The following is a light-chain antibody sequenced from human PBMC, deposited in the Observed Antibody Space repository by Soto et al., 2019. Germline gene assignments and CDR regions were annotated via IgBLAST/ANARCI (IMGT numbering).Light chain of an antibody. CDR1: SSDIGGYNY. J-gene: IGLJ2*01. CDR3: SSFTSSSTPV. Sequence: QSVLTQPASVSGSPGQSITISCTGTSSDIGGYNYVSWYLQYPGKAPKLMIYDVSNRPSGVSNRSSGSKSGNTASLTISGLQAEDEADYYCSSFTSSSTPVFGGGTKVTVL. CDR2: DVS. V-gene: IGLV2-14*01.